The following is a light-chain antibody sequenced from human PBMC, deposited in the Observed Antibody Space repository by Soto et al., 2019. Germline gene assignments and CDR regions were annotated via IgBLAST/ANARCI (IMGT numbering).Light chain of an antibody. CDR1: QDIKNY. V-gene: IGKV1-39*01. J-gene: IGKJ5*01. Sequence: DIQVTQSPSALSASVGDRFTITWRASQDIKNYLHWYQQKPGKAPNLLIYTASSLQSGVPSRFSGSGSGTDLTLTISRLQPEDFATYYCLHTSSIPLTFGQGTRLEIK. CDR2: TAS. CDR3: LHTSSIPLT.